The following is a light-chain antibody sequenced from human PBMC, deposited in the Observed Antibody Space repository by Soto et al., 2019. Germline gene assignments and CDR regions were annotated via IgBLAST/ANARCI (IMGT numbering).Light chain of an antibody. CDR1: SSDVGDYNY. V-gene: IGLV2-8*01. Sequence: QSALTQPPSASGSPGQSVTISCTGTSSDVGDYNYVSWYQQHPGKVPKLMIYEVTKRPSGVPDRFSGSKSGNTASLTVSGLQAEDEADYYCSSYSGTKTYVFGTGTKVTVL. CDR3: SSYSGTKTYV. J-gene: IGLJ1*01. CDR2: EVT.